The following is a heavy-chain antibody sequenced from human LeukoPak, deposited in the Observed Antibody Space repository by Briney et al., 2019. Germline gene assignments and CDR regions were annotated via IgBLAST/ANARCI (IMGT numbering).Heavy chain of an antibody. CDR2: ISGSGGRT. D-gene: IGHD6-19*01. V-gene: IGHV3-23*01. CDR1: GFTFSSYA. CDR3: AKGSGWAHDHAFDI. J-gene: IGHJ3*02. Sequence: GGSLRLSCAAAGFTFSSYAMSWVRQAPGKGLEWVSGISGSGGRTYYADSVKGRFTISRDNAKNTLYRQMKSLRAEDTAVYYCAKGSGWAHDHAFDIWGQGTKVTVSS.